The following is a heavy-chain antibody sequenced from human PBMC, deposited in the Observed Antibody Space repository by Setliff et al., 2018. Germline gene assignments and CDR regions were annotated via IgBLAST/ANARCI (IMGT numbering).Heavy chain of an antibody. CDR1: GGSFSTYY. J-gene: IGHJ4*02. Sequence: SETLSLTCAVYGGSFSTYYWSWIRQPPGKGLEWIGEISHSGSTNYNPSLKSRVTMSVDTSKNQFSLNLNSVTAADTAVYYFRLAHCSTTSCEEALDYWGQGTRVTVS. V-gene: IGHV4-34*01. D-gene: IGHD2-2*01. CDR2: ISHSGST. CDR3: RLAHCSTTSCEEALDY.